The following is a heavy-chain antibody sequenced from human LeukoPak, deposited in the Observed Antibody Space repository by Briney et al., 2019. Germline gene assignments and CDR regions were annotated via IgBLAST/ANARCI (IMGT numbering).Heavy chain of an antibody. J-gene: IGHJ3*02. CDR3: AKDPRPFDAFDI. V-gene: IGHV3-23*01. Sequence: PGGSLRLSCAASGFTFSNYAMSWVRQAPGKGLEWVSAISGSDGRTYYADSVKGRSTISRDNSKNTLYLQMSSLRAEDTAVYYCAKDPRPFDAFDIWGHGTMVTVPS. CDR1: GFTFSNYA. CDR2: ISGSDGRT.